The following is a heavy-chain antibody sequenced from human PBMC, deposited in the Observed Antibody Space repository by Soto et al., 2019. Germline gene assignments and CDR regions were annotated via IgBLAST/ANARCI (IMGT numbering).Heavy chain of an antibody. CDR3: AKDQNYYYYGMDV. Sequence: GGSLRLSCAASGFTFGSYGMRWVRQAPGKGLEWVAVISYDGSNKYYADSVRGRFTISRDNSKNTLYLQMNSLRAEDTAVYYCAKDQNYYYYGMDVWGQGTTVTVSS. J-gene: IGHJ6*02. V-gene: IGHV3-30*18. CDR2: ISYDGSNK. CDR1: GFTFGSYG.